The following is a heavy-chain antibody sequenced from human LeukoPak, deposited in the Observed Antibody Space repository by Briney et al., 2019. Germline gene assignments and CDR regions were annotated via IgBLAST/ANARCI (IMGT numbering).Heavy chain of an antibody. CDR2: IGSDGTKK. D-gene: IGHD5/OR15-5a*01. CDR3: ARQMTSTRLFDS. V-gene: IGHV3-30*04. Sequence: GGSLRLSCVASGFIFSDHAFHWVRQSPDQGLEWVALIGSDGTKKYYADSVQGRFTVSRENSKNTLFLQMNTVRADDKAVYFCARQMTSTRLFDSWGQGTLVTVSS. CDR1: GFIFSDHA. J-gene: IGHJ4*02.